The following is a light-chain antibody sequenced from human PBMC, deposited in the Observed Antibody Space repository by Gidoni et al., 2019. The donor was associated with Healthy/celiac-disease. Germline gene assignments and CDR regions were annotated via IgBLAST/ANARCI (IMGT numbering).Light chain of an antibody. J-gene: IGKJ4*01. CDR3: QQSYSTPLT. CDR1: QSISSY. Sequence: DIQMTQSPSSLSASVGDRVTITCRASQSISSYLNWYQQKPGKAPKLLIYAASSLQSGVPSSFSGSGSGTDFTLTISSLQPEDFATYYCQQSYSTPLTFGGGTKVEI. V-gene: IGKV1-39*01. CDR2: AAS.